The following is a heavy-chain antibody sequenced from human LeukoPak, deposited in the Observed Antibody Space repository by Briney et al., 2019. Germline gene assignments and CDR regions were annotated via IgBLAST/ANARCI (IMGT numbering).Heavy chain of an antibody. CDR2: IHYSGTT. CDR1: GASIRTHY. Sequence: SETLSLTCTVSGASIRTHYWAWIRQPPQKALEWIGSIHYSGTTNVNPSLQSRVTISVDTSKNQFSLRLTSMTASDTAVYYCVRRKSELVENWFDPWGQGTLVTVSS. J-gene: IGHJ5*02. V-gene: IGHV4-59*08. D-gene: IGHD6-13*01. CDR3: VRRKSELVENWFDP.